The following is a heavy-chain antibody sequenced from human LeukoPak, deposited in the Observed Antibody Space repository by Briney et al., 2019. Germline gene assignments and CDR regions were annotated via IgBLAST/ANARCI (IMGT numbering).Heavy chain of an antibody. CDR3: ARLERNKNWYFDV. Sequence: GGSLRLSCTVSGFTVSGNYMSWVRQAPGKGLEWLSYISVTSNTIYYADSVRGRFTISRDNADNSLFLQMKSLRVDDTAVYYCARLERNKNWYFDVWGRGTLITVFS. J-gene: IGHJ2*01. V-gene: IGHV3-48*01. CDR1: GFTVSGNY. CDR2: ISVTSNTI. D-gene: IGHD1/OR15-1a*01.